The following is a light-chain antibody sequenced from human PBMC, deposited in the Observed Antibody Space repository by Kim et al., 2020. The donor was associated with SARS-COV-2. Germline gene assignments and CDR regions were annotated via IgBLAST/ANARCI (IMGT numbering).Light chain of an antibody. CDR1: SSDVGDYQH. Sequence: PGQAITISCTKSSSDVGDYQHVSWYQHHPGKAPQVMIFDVSKRPSGVSNRFSGSKSGNTASLTISGLQAEDEADYYCTSYTTKSWIFGGGTQLTVL. V-gene: IGLV2-14*01. J-gene: IGLJ3*02. CDR3: TSYTTKSWI. CDR2: DVS.